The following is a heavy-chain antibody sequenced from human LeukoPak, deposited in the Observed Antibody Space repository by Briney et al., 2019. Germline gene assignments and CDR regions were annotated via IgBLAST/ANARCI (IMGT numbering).Heavy chain of an antibody. D-gene: IGHD4-23*01. CDR2: IYPSDSDT. J-gene: IGHJ4*02. V-gene: IGHV5-51*01. CDR1: GYSFTSYW. CDR3: PRRDYAGKHFDY. Sequence: GESLKISCKGSGYSFTSYWIGWVLQMPGKGLEWMGIIYPSDSDTKYSPSFQGQVTISADKSISAAYLQWSSLKASDTAIYYCPRRDYAGKHFDYWGQGTLVTVSS.